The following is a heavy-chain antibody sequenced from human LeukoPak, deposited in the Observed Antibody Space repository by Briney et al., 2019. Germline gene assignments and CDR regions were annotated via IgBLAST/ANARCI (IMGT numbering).Heavy chain of an antibody. V-gene: IGHV3-53*01. CDR1: GFTVSSNY. CDR2: IYSGGGT. D-gene: IGHD6-19*01. Sequence: GGSLRLSCAASGFTVSSNYMSWVREAPGKGLEWVSVIYSGGGTYYADSVKGRFTISRDNSKNTLYLEMNSLRAEDTAVYYCARDASSGWRHDYWGQGTLVTVSS. J-gene: IGHJ4*02. CDR3: ARDASSGWRHDY.